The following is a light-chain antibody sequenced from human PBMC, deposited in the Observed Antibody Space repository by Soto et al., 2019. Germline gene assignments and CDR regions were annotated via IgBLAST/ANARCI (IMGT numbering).Light chain of an antibody. CDR1: QSVSSSY. CDR2: GAS. V-gene: IGKV3-20*01. J-gene: IGKJ1*01. Sequence: EFVLTQSPGTLSLSPGERATLSCRASQSVSSSYLAWYLQKPGQPPRILIYGASNRATGIPDRFSGSGSGTDFTLTISRLEPEDFAVFYCQYYGNSQWTFGQGTKVEIK. CDR3: QYYGNSQWT.